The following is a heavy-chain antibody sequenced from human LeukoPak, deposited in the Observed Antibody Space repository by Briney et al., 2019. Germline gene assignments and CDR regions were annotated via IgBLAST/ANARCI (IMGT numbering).Heavy chain of an antibody. Sequence: GASVKVSCKASGYTFTSYYMHWVRQAPGQGLEWMGWINPNSGGTNYAQKFQGRVTMTRDTSISTAYMELSRLRSDDTAVYYCARDYYLWGSSSVGRVYYYFDYWGQGTLVTVSS. CDR1: GYTFTSYY. CDR2: INPNSGGT. D-gene: IGHD6-6*01. J-gene: IGHJ4*02. CDR3: ARDYYLWGSSSVGRVYYYFDY. V-gene: IGHV1-2*02.